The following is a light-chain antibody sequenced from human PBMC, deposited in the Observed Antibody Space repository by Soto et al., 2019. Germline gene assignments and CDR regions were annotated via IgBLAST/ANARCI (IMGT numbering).Light chain of an antibody. CDR2: EVN. CDR3: SSYAGSDNVI. Sequence: QSALTQPPSASGSPGQSVTISCTGTSSDVGGYDYVSWYQQHPGKAPKLMIFEVNKRPSGVPDRFSGSKSGSTACLTVSGLQADDEADYYCSSYAGSDNVIFGGGTKLTVL. CDR1: SSDVGGYDY. V-gene: IGLV2-8*01. J-gene: IGLJ2*01.